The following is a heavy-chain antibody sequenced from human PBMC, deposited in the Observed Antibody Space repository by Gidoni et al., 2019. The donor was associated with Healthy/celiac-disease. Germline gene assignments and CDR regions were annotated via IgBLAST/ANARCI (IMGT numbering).Heavy chain of an antibody. CDR1: AFTFRSYA. D-gene: IGHD2-8*01. Sequence: EVRLLESGGGLVQPGGSLRLSCAASAFTFRSYAMGWVRQAPGKGLEWVLSSSFSGVSTYYADSVKGRFTISRDNSKNTLYLQMNSLRAEDTAVYYCAKVSIVLMVYPTFDYWGQGTLVTVSS. CDR2: SSFSGVST. V-gene: IGHV3-23*01. J-gene: IGHJ4*02. CDR3: AKVSIVLMVYPTFDY.